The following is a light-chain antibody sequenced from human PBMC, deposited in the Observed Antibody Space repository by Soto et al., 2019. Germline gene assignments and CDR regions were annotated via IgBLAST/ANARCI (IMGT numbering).Light chain of an antibody. V-gene: IGLV2-14*01. Sequence: SARSPPSSLSGSTGQSIPISCTGTISDIGAYDYVSWFQQHPGKAPKLMISEVNNRPSGVSNRFSGSKYGNTAYLTISGLQVEDEAEYFCFSFTTTCTHVFGTGTKVT. CDR3: FSFTTTCTHV. J-gene: IGLJ1*01. CDR1: ISDIGAYDY. CDR2: EVN.